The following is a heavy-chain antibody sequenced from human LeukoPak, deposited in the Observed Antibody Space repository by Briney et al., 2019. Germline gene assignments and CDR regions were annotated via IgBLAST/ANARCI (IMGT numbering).Heavy chain of an antibody. CDR1: GFTFSSYA. J-gene: IGHJ4*02. CDR3: AMSEGVSGYFDY. V-gene: IGHV3-30-3*01. Sequence: PGGSLRLSCAASGFTFSSYAMHWVRQAPGKGLEWVAVISYDGSNKYYADPVKGRFTISRDNSKNTLYLQMNSLRAEDTAVYYCAMSEGVSGYFDYWGQGTLVTVSS. D-gene: IGHD2-8*01. CDR2: ISYDGSNK.